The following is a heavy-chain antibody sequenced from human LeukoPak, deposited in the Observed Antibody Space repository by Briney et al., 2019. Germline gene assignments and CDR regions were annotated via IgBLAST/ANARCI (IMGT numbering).Heavy chain of an antibody. CDR1: GFIFSSYA. J-gene: IGHJ2*01. CDR3: ARAASNIVVAGDWYFDL. V-gene: IGHV3-74*01. Sequence: GGSLRLSCAASGFIFSSYAMSWVRQAPGKGLVWVSRINSDGSSTSYADSVKGRFTISTDNAKNTLYLQMNGLRAEDTAVYYCARAASNIVVAGDWYFDLWGRGTLVTVSS. CDR2: INSDGSST. D-gene: IGHD6-19*01.